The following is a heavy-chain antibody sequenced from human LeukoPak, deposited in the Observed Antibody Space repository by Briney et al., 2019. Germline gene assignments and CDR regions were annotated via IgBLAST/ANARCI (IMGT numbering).Heavy chain of an antibody. D-gene: IGHD3-3*01. CDR3: ARGVRDILSGYYTDYYFYYMDV. CDR1: GFTFSSYG. J-gene: IGHJ6*03. V-gene: IGHV3-30*02. Sequence: GGSLRLSCAASGFTFSSYGIHWVRQAPGKGLEWVAFIRYDGSKKYYADSVKGRFTISRDNAKNSLYLQMNSLRAEDTAVYYCARGVRDILSGYYTDYYFYYMDVWGKGTTVTVSS. CDR2: IRYDGSKK.